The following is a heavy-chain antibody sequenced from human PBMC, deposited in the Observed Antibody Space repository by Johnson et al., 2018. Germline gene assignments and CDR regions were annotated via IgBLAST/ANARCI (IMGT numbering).Heavy chain of an antibody. V-gene: IGHV3-23*01. CDR1: GFTFSTYA. Sequence: VQLQESGGSLVQPGGSLRVSCAASGFTFSTYAMNWVRQTPGKGLEWVSAISGSGDGTYYADSVKGRFTISRDNPKNTLYLQMNSLREEDTAVYFCARDKWDLTNDAFDIWGQGTMVIVSS. D-gene: IGHD1-26*01. CDR3: ARDKWDLTNDAFDI. CDR2: ISGSGDGT. J-gene: IGHJ3*02.